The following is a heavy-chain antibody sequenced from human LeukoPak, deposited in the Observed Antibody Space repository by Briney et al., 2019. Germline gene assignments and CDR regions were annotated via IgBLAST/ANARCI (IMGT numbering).Heavy chain of an antibody. CDR3: ARQDELREFDY. Sequence: SETLSLTCTVSGGSISSYYWSWIRQPPGKGLEWIGYIYYSGSTNYNPSLKSRVTISVDTSKNQFSLKLSSVTAADTAVYYCARQDELREFDYWGQGTLVTVSS. V-gene: IGHV4-59*08. D-gene: IGHD1-26*01. CDR1: GGSISSYY. CDR2: IYYSGST. J-gene: IGHJ4*02.